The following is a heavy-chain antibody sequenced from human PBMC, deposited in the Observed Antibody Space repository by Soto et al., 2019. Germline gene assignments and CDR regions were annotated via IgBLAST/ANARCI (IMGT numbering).Heavy chain of an antibody. CDR2: IFSGGVTT. D-gene: IGHD2-15*01. J-gene: IGHJ4*02. V-gene: IGHV3-23*01. Sequence: GGSLRLSCSASGFTVSTYTMGWVRLAPGKGLEWVSTIFSGGVTTKYADSVTGRFSISRDNSKNILYLQMNNLGVDDTAVYYCARDRQPDGIWTFDYWGRGSLVTVSS. CDR1: GFTVSTYT. CDR3: ARDRQPDGIWTFDY.